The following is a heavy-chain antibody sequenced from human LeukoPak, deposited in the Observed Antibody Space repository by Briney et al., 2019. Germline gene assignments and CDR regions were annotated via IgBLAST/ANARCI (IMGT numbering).Heavy chain of an antibody. CDR2: IIPIFGTA. CDR1: GGTFSSYA. D-gene: IGHD2-8*02. J-gene: IGHJ5*02. Sequence: SVKVSCKASGGTFSSYAISWVRQAPGQGLEWMGGIIPIFGTANYAQKFQGRVTITADESTSTAYMELSSLRSEDTAVYYCARGDVVYAIGYNWFDPWGQGTLVTVSS. V-gene: IGHV1-69*13. CDR3: ARGDVVYAIGYNWFDP.